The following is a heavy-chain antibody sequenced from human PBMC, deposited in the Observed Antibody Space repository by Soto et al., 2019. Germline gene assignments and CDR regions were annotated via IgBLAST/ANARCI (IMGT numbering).Heavy chain of an antibody. CDR2: INVDNGNT. D-gene: IGHD3-9*01. J-gene: IGHJ4*02. CDR1: GYIFKNFG. Sequence: ASVTVSCKASGYIFKNFGIGWVRQAPGLGPEWVGWINVDNGNTKYAEKFQGRVTTTTDTSTNTAYMELTKLTSDDTAVYYCARSRYYFDNWGQGTLVTVSS. CDR3: ARSRYYFDN. V-gene: IGHV1-18*01.